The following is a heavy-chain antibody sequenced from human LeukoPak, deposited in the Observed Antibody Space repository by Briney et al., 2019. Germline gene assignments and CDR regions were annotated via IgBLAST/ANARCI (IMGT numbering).Heavy chain of an antibody. CDR2: IYYSGST. CDR3: ARAGYSSSWYKHNY. D-gene: IGHD6-13*01. CDR1: GGSISSYY. Sequence: SETLSLTCTVSGGSISSYYWSWIRQPPGKGLEWIGYIYYSGSTNYNPSLKSRVTISVDTSVNQFSLKLSSVTAADTAVYYCARAGYSSSWYKHNYWGQGTLVTVSS. V-gene: IGHV4-59*08. J-gene: IGHJ4*02.